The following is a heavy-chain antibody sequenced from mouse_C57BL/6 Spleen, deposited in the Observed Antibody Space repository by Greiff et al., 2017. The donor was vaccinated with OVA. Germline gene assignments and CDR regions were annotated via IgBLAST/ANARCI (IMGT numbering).Heavy chain of an antibody. V-gene: IGHV1-75*01. J-gene: IGHJ3*01. D-gene: IGHD2-1*01. CDR2: IFPGSGST. CDR3: ARGNDRNYVFAY. CDR1: GYTFTDYY. Sequence: VQLQQSGPELVKPGASVKISCKASGYTFTDYYINWVQQRPGQGLEWIGWIFPGSGSTYYAEKFKGKATITVDKSSSTAYMLLSSLTSEDAAVYYCARGNDRNYVFAYWGQGTLVTVSA.